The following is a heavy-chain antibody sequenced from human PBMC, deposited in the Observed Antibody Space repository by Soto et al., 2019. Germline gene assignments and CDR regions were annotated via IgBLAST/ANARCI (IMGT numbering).Heavy chain of an antibody. CDR3: ARDNSYGTSGAKGWYFDL. CDR1: GYPMTRHW. V-gene: IGHV1-46*01. D-gene: IGHD3-10*01. Sequence: XAVKVSCKASGYPMTRHWMDWVRQAPGQGLEWMAVINPSGDSTIYAQKFQGRVTVTRDTSTSTVYMELSSLRSEDTAVYYCARDNSYGTSGAKGWYFDLWGRRTLVTVSS. J-gene: IGHJ2*01. CDR2: INPSGDST.